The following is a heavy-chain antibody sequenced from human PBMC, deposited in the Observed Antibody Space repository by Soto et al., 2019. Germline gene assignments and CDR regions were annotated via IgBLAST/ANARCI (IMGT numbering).Heavy chain of an antibody. J-gene: IGHJ6*02. D-gene: IGHD6-6*01. CDR1: GGTFSSYA. Sequence: QVQLVQSGAEVKKPGSSVKVSCKASGGTFSSYAISWVRQAPGQGLEWMGGIIPIFGTANYAQKFQGRVTITADESTSTAYMELRSLRSEDTAVYYCARGIAARSYYYYYGMDVWGQGTTVTVSS. CDR3: ARGIAARSYYYYYGMDV. V-gene: IGHV1-69*12. CDR2: IIPIFGTA.